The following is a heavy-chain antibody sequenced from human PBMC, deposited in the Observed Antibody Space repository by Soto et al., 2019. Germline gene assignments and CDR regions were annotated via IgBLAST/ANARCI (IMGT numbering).Heavy chain of an antibody. V-gene: IGHV3-48*02. CDR1: GFTFSSYS. Sequence: GGSLRLSCAASGFTFSSYSMNWVRQAPGKGLEWVSYISSSSSTIYYADSVKGRFTISRDNAKNSLYLQMNSLRDEDTAVYYCARDLHCSGGSCFYYYYYGMDVWGQGTTVTVS. D-gene: IGHD2-15*01. J-gene: IGHJ6*02. CDR2: ISSSSSTI. CDR3: ARDLHCSGGSCFYYYYYGMDV.